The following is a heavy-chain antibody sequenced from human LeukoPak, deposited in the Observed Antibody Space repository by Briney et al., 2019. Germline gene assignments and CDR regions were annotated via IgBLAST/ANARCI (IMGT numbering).Heavy chain of an antibody. V-gene: IGHV3-72*01. Sequence: QSGGSLRLSCAASGFTFSDHYMDWVRQAPGKGLQWVARIRNRARSYTTQYAPSVRDRFTISRDDTENSLFLQMNSLNTEDTAVYFCARVGNYYDNRGLSSDAFDIWGQGTMVTVAS. CDR3: ARVGNYYDNRGLSSDAFDI. CDR2: IRNRARSYTT. CDR1: GFTFSDHY. J-gene: IGHJ3*02. D-gene: IGHD3-22*01.